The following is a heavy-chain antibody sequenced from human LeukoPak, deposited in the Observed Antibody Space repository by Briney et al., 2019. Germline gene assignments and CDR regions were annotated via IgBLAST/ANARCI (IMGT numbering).Heavy chain of an antibody. V-gene: IGHV4-39*07. Sequence: PSETLSLTCTVSGGSISSSSYYWGWIRQPPGKGLEWIGSIYYSGSTYYNPSLKGRVTISVDTSKNQFSLKLSSVTAADTAVYYCAGGGSSSSFYYYYYMDVWGKGTTVTVSS. D-gene: IGHD6-6*01. CDR1: GGSISSSSYY. J-gene: IGHJ6*03. CDR2: IYYSGST. CDR3: AGGGSSSSFYYYYYMDV.